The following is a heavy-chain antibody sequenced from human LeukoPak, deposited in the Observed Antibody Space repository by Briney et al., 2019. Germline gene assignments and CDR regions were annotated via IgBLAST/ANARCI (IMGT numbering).Heavy chain of an antibody. D-gene: IGHD5-18*01. V-gene: IGHV3-53*01. J-gene: IGHJ4*02. CDR1: GFTVSSNS. CDR3: ARVCSYGYFDY. Sequence: GGSLRLSCTVSGFTVSSNSMSWVRQAPGKGLEWVSFIYSDNTHYSDSVKGRFTISRDNSKNTLYLQMNSLRAEDTAVYYCARVCSYGYFDYWGQGTLVTVSS. CDR2: IYSDNT.